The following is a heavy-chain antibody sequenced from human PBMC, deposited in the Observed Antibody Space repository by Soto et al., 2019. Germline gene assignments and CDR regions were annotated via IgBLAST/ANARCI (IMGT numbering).Heavy chain of an antibody. D-gene: IGHD1-1*01. CDR1: GYTFTHYG. Sequence: QPHLVHSGAEVKKPGASVRVPCKASGYTFTHYGLTWARQAPGQGLECMGWINTYNGDTNYAPELQGRLTMTTDTSTSTAYVELRSLRSDDTAVYYCARDLDDGGKYWYLDLWWRCTLVTVSS. CDR3: ARDLDDGGKYWYLDL. V-gene: IGHV1-18*01. J-gene: IGHJ2*01. CDR2: INTYNGDT.